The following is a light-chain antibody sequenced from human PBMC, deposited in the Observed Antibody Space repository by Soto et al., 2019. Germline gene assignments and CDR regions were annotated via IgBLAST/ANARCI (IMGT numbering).Light chain of an antibody. J-gene: IGLJ1*01. Sequence: QSALTQPASVSGSPGQSITISCTGTSSDVGGYNYVSWYQQLPGKAPKLMIYEVSNRLSGVSNRFSGSKSGNTASLTISGLQAEDEADYYCSSYTSSSTRVFGTGTKVTVL. CDR2: EVS. CDR1: SSDVGGYNY. CDR3: SSYTSSSTRV. V-gene: IGLV2-14*01.